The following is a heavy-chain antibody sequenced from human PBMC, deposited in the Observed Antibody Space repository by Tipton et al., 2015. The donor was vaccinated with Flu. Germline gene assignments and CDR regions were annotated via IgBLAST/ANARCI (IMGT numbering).Heavy chain of an antibody. CDR1: GIPMRSGIQS. CDR3: ARDSGAYPLGFDP. CDR2: TYTNGDT. Sequence: LRLSCSVSGIPMRSGIQSWSWIRQSAGKGLEWIGLTYTNGDTTYNPSLKSRVTISIDTSKNQLSLTLTSVTAADTAAYYCARDSGAYPLGFDPWGRGTLDTVSS. D-gene: IGHD2-15*01. V-gene: IGHV4-61*02. J-gene: IGHJ5*01.